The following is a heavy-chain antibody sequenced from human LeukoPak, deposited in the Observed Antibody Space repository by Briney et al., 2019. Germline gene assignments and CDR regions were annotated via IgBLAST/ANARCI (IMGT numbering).Heavy chain of an antibody. CDR1: GGTFSSYA. V-gene: IGHV1-69*13. Sequence: GASVKVSCKASGGTFSSYAISWVRQAPGQGLEWMGGIIPIFGTANYAQKFQGRVTITADGSTSTAYMELSSLRSEDTAVYYCALEELSSSSLYYYYGMDVWGQGTTVTVSS. J-gene: IGHJ6*02. CDR2: IIPIFGTA. CDR3: ALEELSSSSLYYYYGMDV. D-gene: IGHD6-6*01.